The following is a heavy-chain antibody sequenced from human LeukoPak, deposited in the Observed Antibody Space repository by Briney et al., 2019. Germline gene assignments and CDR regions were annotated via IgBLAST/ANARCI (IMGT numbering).Heavy chain of an antibody. J-gene: IGHJ4*02. CDR1: GYTFTSYD. D-gene: IGHD2-15*01. CDR3: ARRHGRCSDGSCYYPDY. CDR2: MNPNSGNT. V-gene: IGHV1-8*01. Sequence: AAVKVSLKSSGYTFTSYDINLVRQATGQGLGLVGGMNPNSGNTGYSQKVQGRVTMTRSSSITTAYTEMSSLRSENTAVYYCARRHGRCSDGSCYYPDYWGQGTLVTVSS.